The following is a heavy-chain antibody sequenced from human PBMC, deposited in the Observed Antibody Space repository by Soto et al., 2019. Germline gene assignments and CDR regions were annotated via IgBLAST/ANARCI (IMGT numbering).Heavy chain of an antibody. Sequence: QVQLQESGPGLVKPSETLSLTCTVSGGSISSYYWSWIRQPPGKGLEWIGYIYYSGSTNYNPSLKSRVTISVDTSKNQFSLKLRSVTAADTAVYYCAVTTVTTYERVAYFDYWGQGTLVTVFS. CDR2: IYYSGST. D-gene: IGHD4-17*01. CDR3: AVTTVTTYERVAYFDY. V-gene: IGHV4-59*01. CDR1: GGSISSYY. J-gene: IGHJ4*02.